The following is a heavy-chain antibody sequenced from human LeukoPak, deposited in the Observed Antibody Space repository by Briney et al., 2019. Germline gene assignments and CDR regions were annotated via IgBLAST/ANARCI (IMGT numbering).Heavy chain of an antibody. CDR3: ARERIAVAGTWDYYYGMDV. CDR1: GFTFSSYS. D-gene: IGHD6-19*01. Sequence: GGSLRLSCAASGFTFSSYSMNWVRQAPGKGLEWVSSISSSSSYIYYADSVKGRFTISRDNAKNSLYLQMNSLRAGDTAVYYCARERIAVAGTWDYYYGMDVWGQGTTVTVSS. V-gene: IGHV3-21*01. J-gene: IGHJ6*02. CDR2: ISSSSSYI.